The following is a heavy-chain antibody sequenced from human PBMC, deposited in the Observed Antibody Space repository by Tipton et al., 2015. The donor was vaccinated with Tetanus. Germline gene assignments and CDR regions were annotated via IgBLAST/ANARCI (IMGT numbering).Heavy chain of an antibody. D-gene: IGHD1-26*01. Sequence: TLSLTCTVSGGSVSSGSYYWSWIRQPPGKGLEWIGYFFYSGSTNYNPSLKSRVSMAVGTSKNQFSLQLRSVTAADTAVYYCARGDGYHSYYHMDVWGRGTTVTVSS. CDR1: GGSVSSGSYY. CDR2: FFYSGST. V-gene: IGHV4-61*01. J-gene: IGHJ6*04. CDR3: ARGDGYHSYYHMDV.